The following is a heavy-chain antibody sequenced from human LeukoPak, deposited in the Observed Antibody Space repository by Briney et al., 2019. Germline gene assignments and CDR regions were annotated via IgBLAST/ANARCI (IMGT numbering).Heavy chain of an antibody. V-gene: IGHV4-39*07. CDR2: IYYSGST. CDR1: RGPISSSSYY. Sequence: SETLSLTCTVSRGPISSSSYYWGWIRQPPGKGLEWIGSIYYSGSTYYNSSLKSRVTISVDTSKNQFSLKLSSVTAADTAVYYCATPLGYCSGGSCYSSDYWGQGTPVTVSS. D-gene: IGHD2-15*01. CDR3: ATPLGYCSGGSCYSSDY. J-gene: IGHJ4*02.